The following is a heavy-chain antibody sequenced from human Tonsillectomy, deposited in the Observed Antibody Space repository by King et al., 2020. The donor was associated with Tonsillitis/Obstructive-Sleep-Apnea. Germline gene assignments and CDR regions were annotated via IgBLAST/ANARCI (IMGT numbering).Heavy chain of an antibody. Sequence: QLQESGPGLVKPSETLSLTCTVSGGSISSYFWTWIRQPPGKGLGWIGYAYYSGSTNYNPSLKSRVTMSVDSSKNQSSLKLSSVTAADTTVYYCASDSGVTFFGKYYYYMDVGGKGTTVPVSS. D-gene: IGHD3-10*01. CDR3: ASDSGVTFFGKYYYYMDV. V-gene: IGHV4-59*01. CDR2: AYYSGST. J-gene: IGHJ6*03. CDR1: GGSISSYF.